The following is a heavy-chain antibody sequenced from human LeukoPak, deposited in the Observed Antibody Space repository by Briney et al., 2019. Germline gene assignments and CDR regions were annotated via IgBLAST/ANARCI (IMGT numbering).Heavy chain of an antibody. Sequence: GGSLRLSCAASGFTFSSYWMHWVRQAPGKGLVWVSRINSDGSNTSYADSVKGRFTISRDNAKNTLYLQMNSLRAEDTAVYYCARPLYSSGWYEWFDPWGQGTLVTVSS. CDR1: GFTFSSYW. V-gene: IGHV3-74*01. D-gene: IGHD6-19*01. CDR2: INSDGSNT. J-gene: IGHJ5*02. CDR3: ARPLYSSGWYEWFDP.